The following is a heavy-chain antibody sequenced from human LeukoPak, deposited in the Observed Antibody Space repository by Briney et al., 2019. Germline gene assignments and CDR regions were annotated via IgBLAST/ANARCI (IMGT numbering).Heavy chain of an antibody. J-gene: IGHJ4*02. CDR1: GFTIGAYA. D-gene: IGHD2-2*01. CDR3: VKDRYVDY. V-gene: IGHV3-64D*06. Sequence: PGGSLRLSCSVSGFTIGAYAMHWVRQAPGKGLQYVSSISSDGGTTYYADSVKGRFTICRDNSKNTLHLQMSSLRSEDTAVYYCVKDRYVDYWGQGTLVTVSS. CDR2: ISSDGGTT.